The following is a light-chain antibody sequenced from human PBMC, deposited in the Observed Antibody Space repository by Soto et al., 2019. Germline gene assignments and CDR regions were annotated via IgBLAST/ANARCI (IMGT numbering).Light chain of an antibody. CDR2: GAS. CDR3: QHYGSSPRT. Sequence: EIVLTQSPGTLSLSPGERATLSCRVSQSVSSSHLAWYQQKPGQAPRLFMYGASNRATGIPDRFSGSGSGKDFTLSISRLEPEDFAVYYCQHYGSSPRTFGQGTKLEIK. V-gene: IGKV3-20*01. CDR1: QSVSSSH. J-gene: IGKJ2*01.